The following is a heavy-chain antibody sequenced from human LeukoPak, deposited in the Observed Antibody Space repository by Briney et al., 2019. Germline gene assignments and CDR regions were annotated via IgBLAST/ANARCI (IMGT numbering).Heavy chain of an antibody. V-gene: IGHV3-48*03. D-gene: IGHD3-22*01. Sequence: GGSLRLSCAASGFTFSSYAMSWVRQAPGKGLEWVSYISTSGSAIYYADSVKGRFTISRDNAKNSVYLQMNSLRAEDTAVYYCARRINYYDSSGWCDAFDIWGQGTMVTVSS. CDR3: ARRINYYDSSGWCDAFDI. CDR2: ISTSGSAI. J-gene: IGHJ3*02. CDR1: GFTFSSYA.